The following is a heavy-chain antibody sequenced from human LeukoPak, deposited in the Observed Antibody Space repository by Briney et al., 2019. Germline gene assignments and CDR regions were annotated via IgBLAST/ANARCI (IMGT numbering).Heavy chain of an antibody. CDR2: ISGSGGST. J-gene: IGHJ4*02. CDR3: AKGDLKDASPDYFDY. V-gene: IGHV3-23*01. D-gene: IGHD2-15*01. Sequence: SLRVSCAASGFTFSIYAMSWVRQSPGKGLDWVSGISGSGGSTYYAASGKGRFTISRVNSKNTLYLQVNSLTAEDTPVYYCAKGDLKDASPDYFDYWGRGTLVTVSS. CDR1: GFTFSIYA.